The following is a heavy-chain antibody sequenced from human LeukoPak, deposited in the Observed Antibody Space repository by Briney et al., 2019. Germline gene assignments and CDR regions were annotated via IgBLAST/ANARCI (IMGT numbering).Heavy chain of an antibody. V-gene: IGHV4-4*02. CDR3: ARGSARYFDWLFGYFDY. J-gene: IGHJ4*02. D-gene: IGHD3-9*01. CDR2: IYHSGST. CDR1: GGSISSSNW. Sequence: PSGTLSLTCAVSGGSISSSNWWSWVRQPPGKGLEWIGEIYHSGSTNYNPSLKSRVTISADKSKNQFSLKLSSVTAADTAVYYCARGSARYFDWLFGYFDYWGQGTLVTVSS.